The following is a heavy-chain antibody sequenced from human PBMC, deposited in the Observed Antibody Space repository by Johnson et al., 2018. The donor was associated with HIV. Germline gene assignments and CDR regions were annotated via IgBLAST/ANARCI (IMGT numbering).Heavy chain of an antibody. CDR1: GFTFSSYG. Sequence: VQLVESGGGLVQPGGSLRLSCGASGFTFSSYGMSWVRRAPGKGLEWVSAISGSGGSTYYADSLKGRFTISSDNSKNTLHMHMNSLRAEDTAVYYCARDQGDIVVVVAAELWAFDIWGQGTMVTVSS. V-gene: IGHV3-23*04. J-gene: IGHJ3*02. D-gene: IGHD2-15*01. CDR3: ARDQGDIVVVVAAELWAFDI. CDR2: ISGSGGST.